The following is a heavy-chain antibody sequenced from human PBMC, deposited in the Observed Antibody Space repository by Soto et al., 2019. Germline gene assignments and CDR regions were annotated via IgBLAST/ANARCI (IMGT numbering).Heavy chain of an antibody. Sequence: QVQLVQSGADVKKPGASVKLSCKASGYTFTSYALHWVRQAPGQRFEWMGWINAGNGYTKYSQMLQGRVTITRDTSASTAYMELSSLRSEDTAVYYGASGEVTPVYYYFMDVWGKGTTVTVSS. D-gene: IGHD4-4*01. V-gene: IGHV1-3*01. CDR3: ASGEVTPVYYYFMDV. J-gene: IGHJ6*03. CDR2: INAGNGYT. CDR1: GYTFTSYA.